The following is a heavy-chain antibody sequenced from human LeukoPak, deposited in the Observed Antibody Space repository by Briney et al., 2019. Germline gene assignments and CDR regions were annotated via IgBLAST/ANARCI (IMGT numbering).Heavy chain of an antibody. CDR3: AADLKDVVDRVPAYYFDY. CDR1: GFTFTSSA. J-gene: IGHJ4*02. D-gene: IGHD2-21*01. CDR2: IVVGSGNT. V-gene: IGHV1-58*02. Sequence: SVKVSCKASGFTFTSSAMQWVRQARGQRLEWIGWIVVGSGNTNYAQKFQERVTITRDMSTSTAYMELSSLRSKDTAVYYCAADLKDVVDRVPAYYFDYWGQGTLVTVSS.